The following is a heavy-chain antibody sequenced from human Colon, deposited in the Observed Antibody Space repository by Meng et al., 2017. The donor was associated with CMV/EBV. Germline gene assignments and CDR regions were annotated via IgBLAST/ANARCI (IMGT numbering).Heavy chain of an antibody. CDR3: ARYYYGLDY. D-gene: IGHD3-10*01. CDR2: IGNRGTTI. V-gene: IGHV3-11*01. CDR1: GVTFSDYY. J-gene: IGHJ4*02. Sequence: LRLSCAASGVTFSDYYMTWIRQAPGKGLEWVSYIGNRGTTIYYADSVKGRFTNSRDNAKNSLYLQMNSLRAEDTAVYFCARYYYGLDYWGQRTLVTVSS.